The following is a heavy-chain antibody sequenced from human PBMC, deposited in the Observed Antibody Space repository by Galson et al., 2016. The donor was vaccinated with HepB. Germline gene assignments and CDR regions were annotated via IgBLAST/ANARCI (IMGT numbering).Heavy chain of an antibody. J-gene: IGHJ4*02. CDR2: ISGSGGST. V-gene: IGHV3-23*01. CDR3: AKFASGTYYLDSFDY. CDR1: GFTFRSYA. D-gene: IGHD3-10*01. Sequence: SLRLSCAASGFTFRSYAMTWVRQAPGKGLEWGSTISGSGGSTYHADSVKGRFTISRDNSKNTVYLQMNSLRAEDTAVYYCAKFASGTYYLDSFDYWGQGTLVTVSS.